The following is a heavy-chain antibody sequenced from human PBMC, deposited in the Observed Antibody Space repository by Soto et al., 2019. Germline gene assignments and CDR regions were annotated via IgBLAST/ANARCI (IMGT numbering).Heavy chain of an antibody. CDR3: ARGDAHSYGSTFDY. V-gene: IGHV3-30*19. D-gene: IGHD5-18*01. CDR2: ISYDGSNK. J-gene: IGHJ4*02. Sequence: QVQLVESGGGVVQPGRFLRLSCAASGFTFSSYGMHWVSQAPWKGLEWVAFISYDGSNKYYADSVTGRFTISRDNSKNTLFLQMNSLRAEDTAVYYCARGDAHSYGSTFDYWGQGTLVTVSS. CDR1: GFTFSSYG.